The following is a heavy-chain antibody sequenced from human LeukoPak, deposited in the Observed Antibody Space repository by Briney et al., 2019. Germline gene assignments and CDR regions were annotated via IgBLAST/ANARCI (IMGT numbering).Heavy chain of an antibody. Sequence: SETLSLTCAVYGGSFSGYYWSWIRRAPGKGLEWIGEINHSGSTNYNPSLKSRVTISVDTSKNQFSLKLSSVTAADTAVYYCARGVGISWYWIGWYFDLWGRGTLVTVSS. J-gene: IGHJ2*01. CDR2: INHSGST. D-gene: IGHD6-13*01. CDR1: GGSFSGYY. CDR3: ARGVGISWYWIGWYFDL. V-gene: IGHV4-34*01.